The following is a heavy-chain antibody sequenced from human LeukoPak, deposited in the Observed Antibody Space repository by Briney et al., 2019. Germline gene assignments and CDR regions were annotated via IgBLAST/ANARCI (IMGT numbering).Heavy chain of an antibody. D-gene: IGHD6-6*01. J-gene: IGHJ4*02. CDR3: ANWIGSSSRDY. V-gene: IGHV3-23*01. CDR1: GFTFSSYA. Sequence: GGSLRLSCAASGFTFSSYAMSWVRQAPGKGLEWVSAISGSGGSTYYADSVRGRFTISRDNSNNALYLQMDSLRAEDTAVYYCANWIGSSSRDYWGQGTLVTVSS. CDR2: ISGSGGST.